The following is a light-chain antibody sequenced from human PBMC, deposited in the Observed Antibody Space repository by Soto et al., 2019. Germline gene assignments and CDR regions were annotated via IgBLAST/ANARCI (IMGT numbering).Light chain of an antibody. V-gene: IGLV2-23*01. CDR1: SSNVGSYNL. Sequence: QSALTQPASVSGSPGQSITISCSETSSNVGSYNLVSWYQQHPGKAPKLMIYEGSKRPSGVSNRFSGSKSGNTASLTISGLQAEDEADYYCCSYAGSPTSNWVFGGGTQLTVL. CDR3: CSYAGSPTSNWV. J-gene: IGLJ3*02. CDR2: EGS.